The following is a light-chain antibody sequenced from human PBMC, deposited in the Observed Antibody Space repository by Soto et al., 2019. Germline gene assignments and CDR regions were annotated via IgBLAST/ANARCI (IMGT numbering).Light chain of an antibody. CDR1: SSNLGAGYD. CDR3: SSYTSSSTLV. V-gene: IGLV2-14*01. Sequence: QSVLTQPPAVSGAPGQRVTISCTGNSSNLGAGYDVHWYQQHPGKAPKLMIYEVSNRPSGVSNRFSGSKSGNTASLTISGLQAEDEADYYCSSYTSSSTLVFGGGTKLTVL. CDR2: EVS. J-gene: IGLJ3*02.